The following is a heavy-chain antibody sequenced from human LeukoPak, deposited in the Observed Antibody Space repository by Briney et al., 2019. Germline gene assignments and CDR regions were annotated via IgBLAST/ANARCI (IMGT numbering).Heavy chain of an antibody. V-gene: IGHV3-11*04. CDR2: ISSSGSTL. D-gene: IGHD1-26*01. CDR1: GFTFSDYY. J-gene: IGHJ4*02. CDR3: AKDSGSYSGGDY. Sequence: GGSLRLSCAASGFTFSDYYMSWIRQAPGKGLEWVSYISSSGSTLYYADSVKGRFTISRDNSKNTLYLQMNSLRAEDTAVYYCAKDSGSYSGGDYWGQGTLVTVSS.